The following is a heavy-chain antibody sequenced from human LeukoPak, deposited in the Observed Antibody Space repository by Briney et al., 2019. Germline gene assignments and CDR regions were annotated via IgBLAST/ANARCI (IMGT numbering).Heavy chain of an antibody. Sequence: GGSLRLSCAASGFTFSSYAMSWVRQAPGKGLEWVSYISSSGSTIYYADSVKGRFTISRDNAKNSLYLQMNSLRAEDTAVYYCARDLEYYDSSGYPDYWGQGTLVTVSS. D-gene: IGHD3-22*01. J-gene: IGHJ4*02. CDR1: GFTFSSYA. V-gene: IGHV3-48*04. CDR3: ARDLEYYDSSGYPDY. CDR2: ISSSGSTI.